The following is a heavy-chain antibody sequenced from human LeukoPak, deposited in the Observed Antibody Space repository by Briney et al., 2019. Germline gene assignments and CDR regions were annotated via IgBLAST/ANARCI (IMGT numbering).Heavy chain of an antibody. J-gene: IGHJ4*02. D-gene: IGHD1-1*01. CDR2: IKQDESEK. CDR3: ARDKIEGPTKLDY. CDR1: GFTFSSYW. V-gene: IGHV3-7*01. Sequence: GGSLRLSYAASGFTFSSYWISWVRQAPGKGLEWVANIKQDESEKYYVDSVKGRFTISRDNAKNSLYLQMNSLRAEDTAVYYCARDKIEGPTKLDYWGQGILVTVSS.